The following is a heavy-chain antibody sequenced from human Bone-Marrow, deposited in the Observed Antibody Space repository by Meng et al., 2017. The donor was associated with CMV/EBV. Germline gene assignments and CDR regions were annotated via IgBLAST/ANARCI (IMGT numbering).Heavy chain of an antibody. J-gene: IGHJ5*02. CDR2: IIPIIGIA. Sequence: SVKVSCKASGGTFSSYTISWVRQAPGQGLEWMGRIIPIIGIANYAQKFQGRVTITADKSTSTAYMELSSLRSEDTAVYYCAREYIVVVPAAISRRSNWFDPWGQGTLVTVSS. CDR3: AREYIVVVPAAISRRSNWFDP. V-gene: IGHV1-69*04. D-gene: IGHD2-2*01. CDR1: GGTFSSYT.